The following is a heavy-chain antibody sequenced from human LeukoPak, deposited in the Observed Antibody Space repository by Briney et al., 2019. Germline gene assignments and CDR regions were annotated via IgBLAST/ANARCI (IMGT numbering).Heavy chain of an antibody. J-gene: IGHJ5*02. Sequence: GGSLRLSCSASGFTFGNYAMHWVRQAPGKGLEFVSGISSTGGSTNYPDSVKDRFSISRDNSKNTLYLQMTSLRADDTAVYYCVKDQHCSTISCATRTGIDPWGQGTSVTVSS. CDR3: VKDQHCSTISCATRTGIDP. CDR1: GFTFGNYA. V-gene: IGHV3-64D*06. D-gene: IGHD2-2*01. CDR2: ISSTGGST.